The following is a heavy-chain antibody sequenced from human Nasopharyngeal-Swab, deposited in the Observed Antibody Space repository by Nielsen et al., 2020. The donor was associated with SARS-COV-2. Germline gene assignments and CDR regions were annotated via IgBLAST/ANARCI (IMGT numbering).Heavy chain of an antibody. CDR2: IINDETTT. V-gene: IGHV3-74*01. CDR3: ATGGRSAFEI. CDR1: GFTFGRYW. Sequence: GESLKISCEASGFTFGRYWMHWVRQVPGKGLVWVSRIINDETTTRYADSVKGRFTISRDNAKNTLYLQMNSLRAEDTAVYFCATGGRSAFEIWGKGTMV. D-gene: IGHD3-16*01. J-gene: IGHJ3*02.